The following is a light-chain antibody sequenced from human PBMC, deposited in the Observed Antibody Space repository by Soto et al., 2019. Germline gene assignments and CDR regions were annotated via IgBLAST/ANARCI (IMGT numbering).Light chain of an antibody. J-gene: IGKJ4*01. CDR1: QTVRNGY. Sequence: EIVLTQSPGFLSVSPGERATLSCRASQTVRNGYLAWYQHKAGQAPRLLIYRTLSRAAGIPDRFSGSGSGTDFTLTISRLEPEDFAVYFCQQYADSPVTFGGVTKVEIK. V-gene: IGKV3-20*01. CDR2: RTL. CDR3: QQYADSPVT.